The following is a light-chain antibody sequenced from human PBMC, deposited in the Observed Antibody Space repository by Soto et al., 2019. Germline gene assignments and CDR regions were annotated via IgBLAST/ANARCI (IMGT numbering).Light chain of an antibody. CDR3: QQYNNWPPRGT. J-gene: IGKJ1*01. V-gene: IGKV3-15*01. Sequence: EIVMTQSPATLSVSPGERATLSCRASQSVSSNLAWYQQKPGQAPRLLIYGASTRATGIPARFSGSGSGTEFTLTISSLQSEEFAGYYCQQYNNWPPRGTFGQGTKVEIK. CDR1: QSVSSN. CDR2: GAS.